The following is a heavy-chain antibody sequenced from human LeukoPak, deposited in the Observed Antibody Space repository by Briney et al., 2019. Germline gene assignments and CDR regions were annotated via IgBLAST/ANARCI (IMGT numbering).Heavy chain of an antibody. CDR2: IYSGGNT. Sequence: PGGSLRLSCTVSGFTVSSNSMSWVRQAPGKGLEWVSFIYSGGNTHNSDSVKGRFTISRDNSKNTLYLQMNTLRAEDTAVYYCARDYSKRGNWEIQGDPWGQGTLVTVSS. V-gene: IGHV3-53*01. J-gene: IGHJ5*02. CDR3: ARDYSKRGNWEIQGDP. D-gene: IGHD7-27*01. CDR1: GFTVSSNS.